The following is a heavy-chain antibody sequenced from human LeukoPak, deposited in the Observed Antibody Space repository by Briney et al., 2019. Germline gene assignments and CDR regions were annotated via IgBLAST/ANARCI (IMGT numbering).Heavy chain of an antibody. Sequence: ASVKVSCKASGYTFTGHYMHWVRRAPGQGLEWMGRISPNDGDTKYAQKFQGRVTMTRDTSINTAYMELSRLRSDDTAVYYCAREWFGELTAFDIWGQGTMVTVSS. J-gene: IGHJ3*02. D-gene: IGHD3-10*01. CDR1: GYTFTGHY. CDR3: AREWFGELTAFDI. CDR2: ISPNDGDT. V-gene: IGHV1-2*06.